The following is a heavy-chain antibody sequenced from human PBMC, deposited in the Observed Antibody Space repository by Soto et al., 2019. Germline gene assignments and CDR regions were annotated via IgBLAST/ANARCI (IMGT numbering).Heavy chain of an antibody. Sequence: SETLSLTCTVSGGSISSYYWSWIRQPPGKGLEWIGYIYYSGSTNYNPSLKSRVTISVDTSKNQFSLKLSSVTAADTAVYYCARTPPRYCSSTSCHPWWFDPWGQGTLVTVSS. CDR3: ARTPPRYCSSTSCHPWWFDP. D-gene: IGHD2-2*01. CDR1: GGSISSYY. J-gene: IGHJ5*02. CDR2: IYYSGST. V-gene: IGHV4-59*08.